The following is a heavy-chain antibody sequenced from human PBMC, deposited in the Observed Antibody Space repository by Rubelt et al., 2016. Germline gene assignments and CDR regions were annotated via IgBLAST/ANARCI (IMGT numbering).Heavy chain of an antibody. D-gene: IGHD2-15*01. Sequence: QLQLVQSGAEVKKPGASVKVSCKLSGYSSTTYGITWVRQAPGQGLEWMGEISAYNGNTNYPQKYQDRVTVTIDISTSTSYMELRSLRADDTAVYYCAKVGWYLRCGGSDPWGQGIQVTVSS. CDR2: ISAYNGNT. V-gene: IGHV1-18*01. CDR1: GYSSTTYG. J-gene: IGHJ5*02. CDR3: AKVGWYLRCGGSDP.